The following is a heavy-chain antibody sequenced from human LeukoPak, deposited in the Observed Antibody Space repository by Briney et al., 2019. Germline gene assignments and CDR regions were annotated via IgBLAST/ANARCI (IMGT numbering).Heavy chain of an antibody. J-gene: IGHJ4*02. D-gene: IGHD3-10*01. V-gene: IGHV3-11*06. Sequence: PGGSLRLSCAASGFTFSDYYMSRIRQAPGKGLEWVSYISSSSSYTNYADSVKGRFTISRDNAKNSLCLQMNSLRAEDTAVYYCARDYLRGAIRGYFDYWGQGTLVTVSS. CDR3: ARDYLRGAIRGYFDY. CDR2: ISSSSSYT. CDR1: GFTFSDYY.